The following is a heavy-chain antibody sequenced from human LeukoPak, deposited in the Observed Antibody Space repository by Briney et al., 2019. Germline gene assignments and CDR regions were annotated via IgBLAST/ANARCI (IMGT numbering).Heavy chain of an antibody. CDR2: ISGSGGST. D-gene: IGHD2-15*01. J-gene: IGHJ5*02. CDR3: AKDLGYCSGGSCYSGTNWFDP. V-gene: IGHV3-23*01. Sequence: SGGSLRLSCAASGFTFSSYGMSWVRQAPGKGLEWVSAISGSGGSTYYADSVKGRFTISRDNSKNTLYLQMNSLRAEDTAVYYCAKDLGYCSGGSCYSGTNWFDPWGQGTLVTVSS. CDR1: GFTFSSYG.